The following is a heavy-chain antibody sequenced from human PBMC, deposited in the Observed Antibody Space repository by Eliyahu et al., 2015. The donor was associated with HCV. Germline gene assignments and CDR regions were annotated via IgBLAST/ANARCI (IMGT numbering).Heavy chain of an antibody. CDR3: ARIIVGATGIDY. V-gene: IGHV3-74*01. Sequence: EVQLVESGGGLVQPGGVPETLLCSLWXHLSNXWMPWGRQAPGKGLVWVSRISSDGSNTNYADSVKGRFTISRDNAKNTLYLQMNSLRVEDTAVYYCARIIVGATGIDYWGQGTLVTVSS. CDR2: ISSDGSNT. D-gene: IGHD1-26*01. J-gene: IGHJ4*02. CDR1: XHLSNXW.